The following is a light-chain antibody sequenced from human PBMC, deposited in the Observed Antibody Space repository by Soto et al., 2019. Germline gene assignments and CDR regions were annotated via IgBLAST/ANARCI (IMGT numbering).Light chain of an antibody. Sequence: QSALTQPASVSGSPGQSIAISCTGTSSDVGAYNYVSWYPRHPGKAPKLMIYDVSNRPSGVSDRLSGSKSGNMASLTISGLQAEDEADYYCSSYTSSSTLVFGGGTKLTVL. CDR2: DVS. CDR1: SSDVGAYNY. V-gene: IGLV2-14*03. CDR3: SSYTSSSTLV. J-gene: IGLJ2*01.